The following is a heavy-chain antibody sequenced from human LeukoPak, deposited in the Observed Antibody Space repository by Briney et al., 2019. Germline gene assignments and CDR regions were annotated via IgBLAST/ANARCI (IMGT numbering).Heavy chain of an antibody. Sequence: ASVKVSCKASGYTFTSYGISWVRQAPGQGLEWMGWISAYNGNTNYAQKLQGRVTMTTDTSTSTAYMELRSLRSDDTAVYYCAATMVRGAHLYYGMDVWGQGITVTVSS. CDR3: AATMVRGAHLYYGMDV. J-gene: IGHJ6*02. CDR2: ISAYNGNT. CDR1: GYTFTSYG. D-gene: IGHD3-10*01. V-gene: IGHV1-18*01.